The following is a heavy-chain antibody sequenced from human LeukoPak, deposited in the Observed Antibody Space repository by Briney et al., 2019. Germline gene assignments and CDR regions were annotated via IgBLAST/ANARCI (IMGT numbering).Heavy chain of an antibody. Sequence: PSETLSLXCTVSGGSINTYYWSWIRQPPGKGLECIGFIYYTGSTSYNPSLKSRVTISIDTSKNQFSLKLSSVTAADTAVYYCARDIAGDGYNSWFDPWGQGTLVTVSS. CDR1: GGSINTYY. J-gene: IGHJ5*02. D-gene: IGHD5-24*01. CDR3: ARDIAGDGYNSWFDP. CDR2: IYYTGST. V-gene: IGHV4-59*01.